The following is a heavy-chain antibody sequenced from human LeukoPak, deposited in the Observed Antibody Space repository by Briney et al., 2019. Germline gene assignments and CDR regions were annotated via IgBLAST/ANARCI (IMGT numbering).Heavy chain of an antibody. Sequence: SETLSLTCTVSGYSISSPYYWGWIRQPPGKGLEWIGSMYHSGNTYYNPSLKSRVTISVDTSKNQFSLRLTSVTAADTAVYYCARGSCSGGSCSSFYFYYMDVWGKGTTVTVSS. J-gene: IGHJ6*03. CDR2: MYHSGNT. D-gene: IGHD2-15*01. V-gene: IGHV4-38-2*02. CDR3: ARGSCSGGSCSSFYFYYMDV. CDR1: GYSISSPYY.